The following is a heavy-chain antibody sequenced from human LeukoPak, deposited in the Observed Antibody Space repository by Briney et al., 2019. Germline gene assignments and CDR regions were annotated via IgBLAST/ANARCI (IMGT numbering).Heavy chain of an antibody. J-gene: IGHJ4*02. Sequence: ASVKVSCKASGYTFTSYAMHWVRQAPGQRLEWMGWINAGNGNTKYSQEFQGRVTITRDTSASTAYMELSSLRSEDMAVYYCARGQGDCSGGSCYSVLPPDYWGQGTLVTVSS. V-gene: IGHV1-3*03. CDR1: GYTFTSYA. D-gene: IGHD2-15*01. CDR3: ARGQGDCSGGSCYSVLPPDY. CDR2: INAGNGNT.